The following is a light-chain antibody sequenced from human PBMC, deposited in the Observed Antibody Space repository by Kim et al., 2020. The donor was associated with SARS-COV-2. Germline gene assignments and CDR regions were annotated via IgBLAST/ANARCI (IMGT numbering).Light chain of an antibody. V-gene: IGLV1-47*01. J-gene: IGLJ2*01. Sequence: GQRVTLSCSGSSSNIGSSYVYWYQQLPGAAPKLLIYRDNQRPSGVPDRFSVSKSGTSASLAISGLRSEDEGDYFCAAWDDSLTGVVFGGGTQLTVL. CDR2: RDN. CDR1: SSNIGSSY. CDR3: AAWDDSLTGVV.